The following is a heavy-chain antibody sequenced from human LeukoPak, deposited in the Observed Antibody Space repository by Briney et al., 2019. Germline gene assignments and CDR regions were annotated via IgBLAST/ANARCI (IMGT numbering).Heavy chain of an antibody. D-gene: IGHD2-15*01. Sequence: GGSLRLSCAASGFTFSSYGMSWVRQAPGKGLEWVSYISSSGSTIYYADSVKGRFTISRDNAKNSLYLQMNSLRAEDTAVYYCARDGMGLGYCSGGSCPHDYWGQGTLVTVSS. CDR3: ARDGMGLGYCSGGSCPHDY. CDR2: ISSSGSTI. V-gene: IGHV3-48*04. CDR1: GFTFSSYG. J-gene: IGHJ4*02.